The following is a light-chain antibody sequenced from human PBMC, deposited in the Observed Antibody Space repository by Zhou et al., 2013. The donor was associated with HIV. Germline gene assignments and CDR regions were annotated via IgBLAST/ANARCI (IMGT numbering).Light chain of an antibody. CDR3: MQALQIPWT. CDR1: QSLLHSNGYNY. V-gene: IGKV2-28*01. Sequence: DIVMTQSPLSLSVTPGEPAPISCRASQSLLHSNGYNYLDWYLQKPGQSPQVLIYLGSIRAFGVPDRFSGSESGTDFSLKISRVEADDVGVYYCMQALQIPWTFGRRDQGGNQT. J-gene: IGKJ1*01. CDR2: LGS.